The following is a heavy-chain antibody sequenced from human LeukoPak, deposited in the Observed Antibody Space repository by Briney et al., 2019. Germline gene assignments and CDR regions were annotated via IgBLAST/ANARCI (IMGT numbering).Heavy chain of an antibody. CDR2: IYYSGST. CDR1: GGSISSSSYY. J-gene: IGHJ4*02. CDR3: ARGPTYDILTGYYFLGPYFDY. V-gene: IGHV4-39*07. Sequence: SETLSLTCTVSGGSISSSSYYWGWIRQPPGKGLEWIGSIYYSGSTYYNLSLKSRVTISVDTSKNQFSLKLSSVTAADTAVYYCARGPTYDILTGYYFLGPYFDYWGRGTLVTVSS. D-gene: IGHD3-9*01.